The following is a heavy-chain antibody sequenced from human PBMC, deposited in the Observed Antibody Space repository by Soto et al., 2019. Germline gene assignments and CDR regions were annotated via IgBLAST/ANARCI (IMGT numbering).Heavy chain of an antibody. CDR2: ITSSSNTI. CDR1: GFSLGSHS. J-gene: IGHJ4*02. V-gene: IGHV3-48*02. CDR3: ARGLKDGYNCLYY. D-gene: IGHD5-12*01. Sequence: GGSLRLSCEASGFSLGSHSMNWVRQAPGKGPVWLSFITSSSNTIYYADSVKGRFTISRDNAKNSVYLQMNSLRDEDTAVYYCARGLKDGYNCLYYWGQGTQVTVSS.